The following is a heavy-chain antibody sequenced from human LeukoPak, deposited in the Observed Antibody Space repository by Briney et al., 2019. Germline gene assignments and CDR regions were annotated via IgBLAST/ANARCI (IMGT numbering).Heavy chain of an antibody. CDR2: LSWNSGSI. CDR3: AKDNGAVAVTYFDY. D-gene: IGHD6-19*01. CDR1: GFTFDDYP. J-gene: IGHJ4*02. V-gene: IGHV3-9*01. Sequence: GRSLRLSCAASGFTFDDYPMHWVRQAPGKGLEWVSGLSWNSGSIGYADSVKGRFTISRDNAKNSLYLQMNSLRAEDTALYYCAKDNGAVAVTYFDYWGQGTLVTVSS.